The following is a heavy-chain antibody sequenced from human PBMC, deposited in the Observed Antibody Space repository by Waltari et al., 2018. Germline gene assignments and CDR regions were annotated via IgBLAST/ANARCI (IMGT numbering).Heavy chain of an antibody. CDR3: ARDMRGAYLFPAPFDF. Sequence: QVQLVQSGAEVKKPGSSVKVSCKASGDTFTSYGINWVRQAPGQGLEWMGGITPASTALIYGQGFQGRVTITADESTTTAYIEVSSLRSEDTAMYYCARDMRGAYLFPAPFDFWGQGTLVIVSS. D-gene: IGHD3-16*01. CDR2: ITPASTAL. V-gene: IGHV1-69*01. CDR1: GDTFTSYG. J-gene: IGHJ4*02.